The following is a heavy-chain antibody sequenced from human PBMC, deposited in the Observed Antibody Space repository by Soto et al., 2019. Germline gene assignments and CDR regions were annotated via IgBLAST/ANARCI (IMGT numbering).Heavy chain of an antibody. J-gene: IGHJ4*02. D-gene: IGHD3-22*01. CDR2: ITGSDGTT. V-gene: IGHV3-23*01. CDR3: AKATYDTTCYASSFDS. Sequence: VQLLESGGGLVQPGGSLRLSCAASEFTFSNYAMTWVRQAPGKGLEWVSLITGSDGTTYYADSVKGRFTISRDNTKNTLFLQRNSTGAEDTAVYYCAKATYDTTCYASSFDSWGQVTLVTVSS. CDR1: EFTFSNYA.